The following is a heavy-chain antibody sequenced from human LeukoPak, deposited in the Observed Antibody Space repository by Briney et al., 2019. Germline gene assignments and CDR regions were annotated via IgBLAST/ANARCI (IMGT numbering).Heavy chain of an antibody. D-gene: IGHD5-12*01. J-gene: IGHJ5*02. CDR3: AKDLGVATITPDP. Sequence: GGSLRLSCAASGFTFSSYAMSWVRQARGKGLVWVTRINSDGSGTSYADSVKGRFTISRDNAKNTLYLQMNSLRVEDTALYYCAKDLGVATITPDPWGQGTLVTVSS. CDR2: INSDGSGT. V-gene: IGHV3-74*01. CDR1: GFTFSSYA.